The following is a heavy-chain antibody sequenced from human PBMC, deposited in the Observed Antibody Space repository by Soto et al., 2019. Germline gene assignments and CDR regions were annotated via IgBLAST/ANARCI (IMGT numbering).Heavy chain of an antibody. V-gene: IGHV3-9*01. CDR2: ISWNSGSI. J-gene: IGHJ4*02. CDR3: AIYPFDY. Sequence: DVQLVESGGGLVQPGRSLRLSCAASGFTFDDYAMHWVRQAPGKGLEWVSGISWNSGSIGYADSVKGRFTISRDNAKNSLYLQMNSLRAEDTALYYCAIYPFDYWGQGTLVTVSS. CDR1: GFTFDDYA.